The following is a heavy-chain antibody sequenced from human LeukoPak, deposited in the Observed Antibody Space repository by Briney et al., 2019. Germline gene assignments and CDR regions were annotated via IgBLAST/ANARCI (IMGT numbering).Heavy chain of an antibody. CDR2: IYWNDDK. CDR1: GFTLSTSGAG. D-gene: IGHD3-22*01. V-gene: IGHV2-5*01. CDR3: AHRGCPYYYDSSAPAWFDP. J-gene: IGHJ5*02. Sequence: GPTLVKPTQTLTLTCTFSGFTLSTSGAGVGWIRHPPIKTLESLALIYWNDDKPYSPSLKSRLTITKDASKNQVDRTMNCMDPVDTATYYSAHRGCPYYYDSSAPAWFDPWGQGTLVTVS.